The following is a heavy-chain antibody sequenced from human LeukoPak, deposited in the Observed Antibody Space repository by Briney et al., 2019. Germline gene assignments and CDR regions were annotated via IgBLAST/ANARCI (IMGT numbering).Heavy chain of an antibody. CDR1: GYTFTSYG. D-gene: IGHD4-17*01. CDR3: AGDSLGGDYGPYYYYYYMDV. J-gene: IGHJ6*03. CDR2: ISAYNGNT. V-gene: IGHV1-18*01. Sequence: ASVKVSCKASGYTFTSYGISWVRQAPGQGLEWMGWISAYNGNTNYAQKLQGRVTMTTDTSTSTAYMELRSLRSDDTAVYYCAGDSLGGDYGPYYYYYYMDVWGKGTTVTVSS.